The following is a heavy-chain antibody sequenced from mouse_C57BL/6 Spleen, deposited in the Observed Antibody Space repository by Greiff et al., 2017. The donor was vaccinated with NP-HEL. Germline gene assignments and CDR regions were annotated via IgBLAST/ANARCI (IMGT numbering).Heavy chain of an antibody. CDR3: TGDGSSYD. CDR1: GFTFSNYW. V-gene: IGHV6-3*01. J-gene: IGHJ2*01. D-gene: IGHD1-1*01. Sequence: EVKVVESGGGLVQPGGSMKLSCVASGFTFSNYWMNWVRQSPEKGLEWVAQIRLKSDNYATHYAASVKGRFTISRDDSKSSVYLQMNNLRAEDTGIYYCTGDGSSYDWGQGTTLTVSS. CDR2: IRLKSDNYAT.